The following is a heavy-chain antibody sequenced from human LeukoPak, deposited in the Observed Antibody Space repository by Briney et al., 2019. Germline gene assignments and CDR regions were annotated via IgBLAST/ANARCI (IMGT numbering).Heavy chain of an antibody. D-gene: IGHD3-3*01. Sequence: GGSLRLSCAASGFTFSSYSMNWVRQAPGKGLEGVSYISSSSSTIYYADFVKVRFTISRDNAKNSLYLQMNSLRAEDTAVYYCSRKGYDFRYYMDVWGKGTTVTVSS. CDR1: GFTFSSYS. CDR3: SRKGYDFRYYMDV. CDR2: ISSSSSTI. J-gene: IGHJ6*03. V-gene: IGHV3-48*01.